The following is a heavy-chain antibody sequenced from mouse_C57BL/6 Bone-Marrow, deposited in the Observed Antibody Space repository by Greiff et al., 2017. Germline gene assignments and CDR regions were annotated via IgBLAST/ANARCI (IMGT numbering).Heavy chain of an antibody. Sequence: EVMLVESGGGLVKPGGSLKLSCAASGFTFSSYAMSWVRQTPEKRLEWVATISDGGSYTYYPDNVKGRFTISGDNAKNNLYLQMSHLKSEDTAMYYCARALITTVVARHYFDYWGQGTTLTVSS. D-gene: IGHD1-1*01. CDR3: ARALITTVVARHYFDY. V-gene: IGHV5-4*03. CDR1: GFTFSSYA. CDR2: ISDGGSYT. J-gene: IGHJ2*01.